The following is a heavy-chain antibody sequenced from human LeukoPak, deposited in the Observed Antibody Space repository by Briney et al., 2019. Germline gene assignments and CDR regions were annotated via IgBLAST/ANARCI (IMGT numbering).Heavy chain of an antibody. V-gene: IGHV4-38-2*02. CDR1: GYSISTGYY. J-gene: IGHJ4*02. CDR2: FYHGGST. Sequence: ASETLSLTCTVSGYSISTGYYWDWIRQPPGKGLEWIGTFYHGGSTYYNPSLKSRVTISVDTSKNQFSLNLTSVTAADTAVYYCARQTGSGLFTLPGGQGTLVTVSS. D-gene: IGHD3-10*01. CDR3: ARQTGSGLFTLP.